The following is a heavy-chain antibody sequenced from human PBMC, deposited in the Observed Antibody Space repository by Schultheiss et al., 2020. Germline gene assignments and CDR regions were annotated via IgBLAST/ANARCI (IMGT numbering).Heavy chain of an antibody. Sequence: GESLKISCAASGFTFSNAWMSWVRQAPGKGLEWVSAISGSGGSTYYADSVKGRFTISRDNSKNTLYLQMNSLRAEDTAVYYCARPIGGVVVVTALDYWGQGTLVTVSS. V-gene: IGHV3-23*01. D-gene: IGHD2-21*02. J-gene: IGHJ4*02. CDR3: ARPIGGVVVVTALDY. CDR2: ISGSGGST. CDR1: GFTFSNAW.